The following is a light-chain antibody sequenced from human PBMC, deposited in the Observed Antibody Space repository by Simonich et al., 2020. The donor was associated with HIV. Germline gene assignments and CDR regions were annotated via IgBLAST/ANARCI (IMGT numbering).Light chain of an antibody. Sequence: EIVLTQSPGTLSLSPGERATLSCRARQSVSSSYLAWYQQKPGQAPRLLIYGASSRATGIPDRFSGSGSGTEFTLTISSLQSEDFAVYYCQQYNTWPPAYTFGQGTKLEIK. CDR3: QQYNTWPPAYT. V-gene: IGKV3-20*01. J-gene: IGKJ2*01. CDR1: QSVSSSY. CDR2: GAS.